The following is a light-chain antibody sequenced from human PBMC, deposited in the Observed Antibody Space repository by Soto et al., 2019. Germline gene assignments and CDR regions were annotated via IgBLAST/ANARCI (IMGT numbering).Light chain of an antibody. V-gene: IGLV2-8*01. CDR3: NSYAGTSYV. CDR1: SSDVGGSKY. CDR2: GVT. Sequence: QSALTQPPSASGSPGQSVSISCSGGSSDVGGSKYVSWYQVKPGKAPKLIIYGVTNRPSGVSNRFSGSKSGNTASLTISGLQAEDEADYYCNSYAGTSYVFGTGTKLTVL. J-gene: IGLJ1*01.